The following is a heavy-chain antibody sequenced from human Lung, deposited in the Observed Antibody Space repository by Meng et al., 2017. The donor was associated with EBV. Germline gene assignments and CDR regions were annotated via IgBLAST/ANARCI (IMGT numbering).Heavy chain of an antibody. CDR3: LRGGRFDP. J-gene: IGHJ5*02. Sequence: VQLVESVGGVVQPGRSLRLSLAASGFTFTSYSMNWVRQAPGKGLEWVSSISSSSSYIYYADSVKGRFTISRDNAKNSLYLQMNSLRAEDTAVYYCLRGGRFDPWGQGTLVTVSS. D-gene: IGHD3-16*01. CDR1: GFTFTSYS. CDR2: ISSSSSYI. V-gene: IGHV3-21*01.